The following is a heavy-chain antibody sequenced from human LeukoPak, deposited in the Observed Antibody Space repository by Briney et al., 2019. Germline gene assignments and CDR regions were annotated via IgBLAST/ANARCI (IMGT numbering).Heavy chain of an antibody. V-gene: IGHV3-30*04. Sequence: GGSLRLSCAASGFTFSDYAMHWVRQAPGKGLEWVAVISYGGSNEYHADSVKGRFSISRDNSKNTLYLQMNSLRAEDTAVYYCARDIWESSWFPSYYYYYGMDVWGQGTTVTVSS. CDR3: ARDIWESSWFPSYYYYYGMDV. J-gene: IGHJ6*02. CDR2: ISYGGSNE. CDR1: GFTFSDYA. D-gene: IGHD6-13*01.